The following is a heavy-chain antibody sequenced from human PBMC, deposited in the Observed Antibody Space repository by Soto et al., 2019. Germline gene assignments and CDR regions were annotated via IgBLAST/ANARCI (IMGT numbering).Heavy chain of an antibody. D-gene: IGHD2-2*01. J-gene: IGHJ6*02. CDR2: IIPISGTA. V-gene: IGHV1-69*01. Sequence: QVQLVQSGAEVKKPGSSVKVSCKASGGTFSSYAISWVRQAPGQGLEWMGGIIPISGTANYAQKFQGRVTITADESTSTAYMELSSFRSEYTAVYYCARSQGSSTSLEIYYYYYYGMDVWGQGTTVTVSS. CDR3: ARSQGSSTSLEIYYYYYYGMDV. CDR1: GGTFSSYA.